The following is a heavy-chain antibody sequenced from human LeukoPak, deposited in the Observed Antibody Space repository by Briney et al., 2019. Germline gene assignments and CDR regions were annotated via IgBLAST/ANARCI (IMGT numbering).Heavy chain of an antibody. CDR2: IYPGDSDT. CDR1: GYTFTNYW. V-gene: IGHV5-51*01. D-gene: IGHD6-19*01. J-gene: IGHJ6*03. Sequence: GESLKISCQGSGYTFTNYWIGWVRRMPGKGLEWMGIIYPGDSDTRYRPSFQGQVTISADKSLSTAYLQWSSLKASDTAMYYCARLLGLGRNYYMDVWGKGTTVTVSS. CDR3: ARLLGLGRNYYMDV.